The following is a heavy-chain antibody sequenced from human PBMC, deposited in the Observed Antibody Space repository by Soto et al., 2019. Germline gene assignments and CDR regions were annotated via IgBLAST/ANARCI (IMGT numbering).Heavy chain of an antibody. CDR3: AKLQAYSYGTGAYFDY. Sequence: PVGSLRLSCAASGFTFSSYAMSWVRQAPGKGLEWVSAISGSGGSTDYVDSVKGRFTISRDNSKNTLYLQMNSLRAEDTAVYYCAKLQAYSYGTGAYFDYWGQGYLVTVYS. CDR1: GFTFSSYA. D-gene: IGHD5-18*01. V-gene: IGHV3-23*01. CDR2: ISGSGGST. J-gene: IGHJ4*02.